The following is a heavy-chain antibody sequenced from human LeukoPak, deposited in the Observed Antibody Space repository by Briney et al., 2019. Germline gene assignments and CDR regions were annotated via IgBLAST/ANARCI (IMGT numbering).Heavy chain of an antibody. V-gene: IGHV4-59*01. CDR2: VAYSGST. CDR1: GGSTNSYC. CDR3: ARTVSGYYFNA. Sequence: SETLSLTCTVSGGSTNSYCWSWIRQSPGKGLEWIGYVAYSGSTNYNPSHKSRVTISLDTSKNQFSLKLSSVTAADTAVYYCARTVSGYYFNAWGPGTLVTVSS. J-gene: IGHJ5*02. D-gene: IGHD5-12*01.